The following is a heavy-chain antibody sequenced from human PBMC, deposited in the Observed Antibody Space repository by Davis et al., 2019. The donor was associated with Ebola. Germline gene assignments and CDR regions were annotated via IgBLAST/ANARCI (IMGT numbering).Heavy chain of an antibody. CDR3: ARDGSSSYLPSDY. CDR2: ISWNSGSI. J-gene: IGHJ4*02. V-gene: IGHV3-9*03. Sequence: SLKISCAASGFTFDDYAMHWVRQAPGKGLEWVSGISWNSGSIGYADSVKGRFTISRDNAKNSLYLQMNSLRAEDMALYYCARDGSSSYLPSDYWGQGTLVTVSS. D-gene: IGHD6-13*01. CDR1: GFTFDDYA.